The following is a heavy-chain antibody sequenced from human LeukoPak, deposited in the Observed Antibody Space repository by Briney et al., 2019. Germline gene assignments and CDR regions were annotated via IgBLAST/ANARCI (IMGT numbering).Heavy chain of an antibody. J-gene: IGHJ4*02. CDR2: INYSGNT. CDR1: GGSISDFY. V-gene: IGHV4-59*01. CDR3: AMYTMVRGGYFDY. D-gene: IGHD3-10*01. Sequence: PSETLSLTCTVSGGSISDFYWSWIRQPPGKGLQWIGYINYSGNTNSHPSLKSRATISVDTSKNQFSLKLTSVTAADTAVYYCAMYTMVRGGYFDYWGQGTLVTVSS.